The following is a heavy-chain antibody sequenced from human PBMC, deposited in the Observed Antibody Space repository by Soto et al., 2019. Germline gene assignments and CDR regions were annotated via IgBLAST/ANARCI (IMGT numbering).Heavy chain of an antibody. J-gene: IGHJ3*01. CDR2: INPSGGTT. CDR1: GYTFTSYY. V-gene: IGHV1-46*01. Sequence: LVKVSCKASGYTFTSYYIHWVRQAPGQGLEWMGIINPSGGTTNYAQEFQGRVTMTRDTSTSTVFMELSSLRSEDTAVYYCARPKSRGAFDVWGQGTMVTVSS. CDR3: ARPKSRGAFDV.